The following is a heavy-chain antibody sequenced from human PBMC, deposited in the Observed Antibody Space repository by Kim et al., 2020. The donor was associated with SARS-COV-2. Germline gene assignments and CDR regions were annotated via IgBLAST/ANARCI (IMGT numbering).Heavy chain of an antibody. V-gene: IGHV3-23*01. CDR3: ANGPEEGYSSSPGSAFDI. J-gene: IGHJ3*02. CDR2: ISGSGGST. D-gene: IGHD6-6*01. CDR1: GFTFSSYA. Sequence: GGSLRLSCAASGFTFSSYAMSWVRQAPGKGLEWVSAISGSGGSTYYADSVKGRFTISRDNSKNTLYLQMNSLRAEDTAVYYCANGPEEGYSSSPGSAFDIWGQGTMVTVSS.